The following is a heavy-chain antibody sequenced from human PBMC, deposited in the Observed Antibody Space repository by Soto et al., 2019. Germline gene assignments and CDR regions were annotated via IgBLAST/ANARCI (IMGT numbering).Heavy chain of an antibody. Sequence: EVQLLESGGGLVQPGGSLRLSCAASGFTFSSYAMSWVRQAPGKGLEWVSAISGSGGSTYYADSVKGRFTISRDNSKNPLYLQMNSLRAEDTAVYYCAKDLGAYSNSNPYYFDYWGQGTLVTVSS. V-gene: IGHV3-23*01. CDR1: GFTFSSYA. D-gene: IGHD4-4*01. CDR3: AKDLGAYSNSNPYYFDY. CDR2: ISGSGGST. J-gene: IGHJ4*02.